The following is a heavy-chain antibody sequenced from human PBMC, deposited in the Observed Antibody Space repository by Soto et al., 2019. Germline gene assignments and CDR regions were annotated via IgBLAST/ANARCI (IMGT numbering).Heavy chain of an antibody. D-gene: IGHD2-15*01. CDR1: GGTFSSYS. J-gene: IGHJ4*02. Sequence: QVQLVQSGAEVKKPGSSVKVSCTASGGTFSSYSISWVRQAPGQGLEWMGRIIPLLGLANYAQKFQGRVTITADKSTSTVYMDLSSLRSEDTAVYYCASPMNCSGGSCYFSDFDYWGQGTLVTVSS. CDR3: ASPMNCSGGSCYFSDFDY. V-gene: IGHV1-69*02. CDR2: IIPLLGLA.